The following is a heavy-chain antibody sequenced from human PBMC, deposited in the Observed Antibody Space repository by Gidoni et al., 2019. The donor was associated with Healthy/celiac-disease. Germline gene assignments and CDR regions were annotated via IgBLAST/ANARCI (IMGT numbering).Heavy chain of an antibody. CDR3: ARDPRERGSRLGGQMYFDY. D-gene: IGHD3-16*01. CDR1: GFTFCSYE. Sequence: EVQLVESGGGVVQPGGHLRLSCAAYGFTFCSYEVHWVRPAPGKGLEWLSYIGSSGDTIFYAGSVKGRFTISRDNAKDSLSLQMNSLRAEDTAVYYCARDPRERGSRLGGQMYFDYWGQGTLVTVSS. V-gene: IGHV3-48*03. J-gene: IGHJ4*02. CDR2: IGSSGDTI.